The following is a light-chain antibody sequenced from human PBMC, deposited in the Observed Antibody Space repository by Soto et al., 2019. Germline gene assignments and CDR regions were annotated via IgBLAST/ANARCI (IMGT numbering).Light chain of an antibody. V-gene: IGLV2-18*02. CDR1: SSDVGTYTR. J-gene: IGLJ3*02. Sequence: ALTQPPSVSGSPGQSVTISCTGTSSDVGTYTRVSWYQQPPGTAPKLMIYEVYSRPSGVPDRFSGSKSGNTASLTISGLRAEDEADYYCTSYTSSGTLVFGGGTKLTVL. CDR3: TSYTSSGTLV. CDR2: EVY.